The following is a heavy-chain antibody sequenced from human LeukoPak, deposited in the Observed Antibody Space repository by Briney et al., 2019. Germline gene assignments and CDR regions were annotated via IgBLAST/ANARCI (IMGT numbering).Heavy chain of an antibody. CDR1: GGFISSSSYY. J-gene: IGHJ3*02. CDR2: IYYSGST. D-gene: IGHD3-22*01. V-gene: IGHV4-39*07. CDR3: ARRGGYYDSSGYYYRGTFDI. Sequence: SETLSLTCTVSGGFISSSSYYWGWIRQPPGKGLEWIGSIYYSGSTYYNPSLKSRVTISVDTSKNQFSLKLSSVTAADTAVYYCARRGGYYDSSGYYYRGTFDIWGQGTMVTVSS.